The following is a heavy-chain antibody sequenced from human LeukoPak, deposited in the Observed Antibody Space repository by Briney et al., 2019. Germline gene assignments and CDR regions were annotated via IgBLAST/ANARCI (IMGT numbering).Heavy chain of an antibody. Sequence: GASVKVSCKASGYTFTSYDINWVRQATGQGLEWMGWMNPNSGNTGYAQKFQGRVTITRNTSISTAYMELSSLRSEDTAVYYCARGGLRYFDWLPRYYYYMDVWGKGTTVTISS. CDR1: GYTFTSYD. CDR3: ARGGLRYFDWLPRYYYYMDV. V-gene: IGHV1-8*03. D-gene: IGHD3-9*01. CDR2: MNPNSGNT. J-gene: IGHJ6*03.